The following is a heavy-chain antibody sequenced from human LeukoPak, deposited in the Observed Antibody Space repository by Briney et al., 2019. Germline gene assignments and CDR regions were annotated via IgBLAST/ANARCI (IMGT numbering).Heavy chain of an antibody. CDR2: FDSEEYDT. D-gene: IGHD4-17*01. CDR1: GYTLTALA. J-gene: IGHJ4*02. V-gene: IGHV1-24*01. CDR3: ATLEPEPGDFGGLAY. Sequence: ASVKVSCKVSGYTLTALALHWVRQAPGKGFEWIGGFDSEEYDTIYAQKFQGRVTMTEDTSTDTAYMQLNSLSFDDTAVYYCATLEPEPGDFGGLAYWGQGTLVTVSS.